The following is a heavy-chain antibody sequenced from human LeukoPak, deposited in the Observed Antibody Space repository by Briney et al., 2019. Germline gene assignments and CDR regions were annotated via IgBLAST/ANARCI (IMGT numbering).Heavy chain of an antibody. V-gene: IGHV3-48*03. CDR1: GFTVSSNE. J-gene: IGHJ4*02. CDR3: AKDSAYGSGSYLGEFDY. CDR2: ISSSGSTI. Sequence: GGSLRLSCAASGFTVSSNEMNWVRQAPGKGLEWVSYISSSGSTIYYADSVKGRFTISRDNAKNSLYLQMNSLRAEDTALYYCAKDSAYGSGSYLGEFDYWGQGTLVTVSS. D-gene: IGHD3-10*01.